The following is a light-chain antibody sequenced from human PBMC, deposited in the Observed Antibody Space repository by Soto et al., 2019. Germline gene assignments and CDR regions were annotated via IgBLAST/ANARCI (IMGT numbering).Light chain of an antibody. Sequence: QSVLTQPPSASGSPGQSVTISCTGTSSDVGGYNFVSWYQQHPCKAPKPIIYEVTDRPSGVSNRFSGSKSGNTASLTISGLQAEDEAEYYCSSYTNINTRACVFGTGTKVTVL. CDR3: SSYTNINTRACV. J-gene: IGLJ1*01. V-gene: IGLV2-14*01. CDR1: SSDVGGYNF. CDR2: EVT.